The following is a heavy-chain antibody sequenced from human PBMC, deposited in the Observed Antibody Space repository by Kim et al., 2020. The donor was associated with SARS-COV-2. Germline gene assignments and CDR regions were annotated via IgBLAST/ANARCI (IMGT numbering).Heavy chain of an antibody. J-gene: IGHJ5*02. CDR3: SRGNHGYDDDVGCFDP. Sequence: SETLSLTCAVSGGSITNDGNSWIWIRQPPGKALEWLGYIYRSGSTYYNPSLKSRVTISVDRSKNQFSLKFNSVTAADTALYYCSRGNHGYDDDVGCFDP. D-gene: IGHD5-12*01. CDR2: IYRSGST. CDR1: GGSITNDGNS. V-gene: IGHV4-30-2*01.